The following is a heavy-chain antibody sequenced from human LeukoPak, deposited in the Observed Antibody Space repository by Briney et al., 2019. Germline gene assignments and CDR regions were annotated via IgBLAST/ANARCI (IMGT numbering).Heavy chain of an antibody. CDR1: GGSISSGSYY. J-gene: IGHJ4*02. D-gene: IGHD3-10*01. V-gene: IGHV4-61*02. CDR3: ARDITMVRGVIIAGIID. Sequence: TLSLTCTVSGGSISSGSYYWSWIRQPAGKGLEWIGRIYTSGSTNYNPSLKSRVTISVDTSKNQFSLKLSSVAAADTAVYYCARDITMVRGVIIAGIIDWGQGTLVTVSS. CDR2: IYTSGST.